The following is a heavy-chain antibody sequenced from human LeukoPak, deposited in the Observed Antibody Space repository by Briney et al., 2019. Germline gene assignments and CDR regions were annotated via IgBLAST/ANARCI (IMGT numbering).Heavy chain of an antibody. Sequence: NASETLSLTCTVSGGSISSDRYSWSWIRQPAGKGLEWIGRIYTSGSTKYNPSLKSRVTMSVDTSKNQFSLKLSSVTAADTAVYYCARDRYYYDSSGYSFDYWGQGTLVTVSS. V-gene: IGHV4-61*02. CDR1: GGSISSDRYS. J-gene: IGHJ4*02. CDR2: IYTSGST. CDR3: ARDRYYYDSSGYSFDY. D-gene: IGHD3-22*01.